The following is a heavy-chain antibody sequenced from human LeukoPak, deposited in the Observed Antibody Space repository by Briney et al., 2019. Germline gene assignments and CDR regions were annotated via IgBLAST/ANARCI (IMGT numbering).Heavy chain of an antibody. D-gene: IGHD3-10*01. Sequence: GGSLSLSCAASGFIVSNSYMSWVRQAPGKGLECVSVIYTGGGTFYTDSVKGRFTISRDNSKNMIYLQMNSLRAEDTAVYYCAKASASGGDFEHWGQGTLVTVSS. CDR2: IYTGGGT. CDR1: GFIVSNSY. J-gene: IGHJ1*01. CDR3: AKASASGGDFEH. V-gene: IGHV3-53*01.